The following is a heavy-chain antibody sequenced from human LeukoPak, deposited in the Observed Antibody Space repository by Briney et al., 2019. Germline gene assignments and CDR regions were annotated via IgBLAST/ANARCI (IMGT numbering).Heavy chain of an antibody. CDR3: AKPSMDSSGYLDY. CDR2: ISGSGGST. Sequence: GGSLRLSCAASGFTFSSYAMSWVRQAPGKGLEWVSAISGSGGSTYYADSVKGRFTISRDNSKNTLYLQMNSLRAEDTAAYYCAKPSMDSSGYLDYWGQGTLVTVSS. CDR1: GFTFSSYA. D-gene: IGHD3-22*01. V-gene: IGHV3-23*01. J-gene: IGHJ4*02.